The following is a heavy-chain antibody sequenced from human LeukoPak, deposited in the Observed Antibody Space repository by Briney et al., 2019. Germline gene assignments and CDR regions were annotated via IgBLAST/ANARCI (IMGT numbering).Heavy chain of an antibody. Sequence: PSETLSLTCAVYGGSFSGYYWSWIRQPPGKGLEWIGEINHSGSTNYNPSLKSQVTISVDTSKNQFSLKLSSVTAADTAVYYCASLLNPGPQQLAPLFDYWGQGTLVTVSS. D-gene: IGHD6-13*01. CDR1: GGSFSGYY. V-gene: IGHV4-34*01. J-gene: IGHJ4*02. CDR2: INHSGST. CDR3: ASLLNPGPQQLAPLFDY.